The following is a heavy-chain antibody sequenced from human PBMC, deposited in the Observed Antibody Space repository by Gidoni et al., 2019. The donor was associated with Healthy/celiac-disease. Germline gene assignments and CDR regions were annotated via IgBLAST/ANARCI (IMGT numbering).Heavy chain of an antibody. CDR1: GFTFSSYG. V-gene: IGHV3-33*01. Sequence: QVQLVESGGGVVQPGRSLRLSCAASGFTFSSYGMHWVRQAPGKGLEWVAVIFYDGSNKYYADSVKGRFTISRDNSKNTLYLQMNSLRAEDTAVYYCAREAPRIYGGNPGAIDYWGQGTLVTVSS. J-gene: IGHJ4*02. D-gene: IGHD4-17*01. CDR3: AREAPRIYGGNPGAIDY. CDR2: IFYDGSNK.